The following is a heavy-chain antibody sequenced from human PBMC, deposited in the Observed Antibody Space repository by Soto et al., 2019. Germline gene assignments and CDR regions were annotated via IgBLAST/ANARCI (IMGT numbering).Heavy chain of an antibody. D-gene: IGHD2-21*01. V-gene: IGHV3-74*01. CDR1: GFTFSSYW. CDR3: ARGAYLPRRPFDY. J-gene: IGHJ4*02. CDR2: INSDGSST. Sequence: PGGSLRLSCAASGFTFSSYWMHWVRQAPGKGLVWVSRINSDGSSTSYADSVKGRFTISRDNAKNTLYLQMNSLRAEDTAVYYCARGAYLPRRPFDYWGQGTLVTAPQ.